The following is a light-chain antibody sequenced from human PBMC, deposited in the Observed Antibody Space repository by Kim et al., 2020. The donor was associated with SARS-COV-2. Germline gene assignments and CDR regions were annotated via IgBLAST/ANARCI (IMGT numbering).Light chain of an antibody. CDR1: SGSIASNY. Sequence: KKVTSSCTRSSGSIASNYVQWYQQRPGSAPTTVIYEDNQRPSGVPDRFSGSIDSSSNSASLTISGLKTEDEADYYCQSYDSSNHEVFGGGTKLTVL. CDR2: EDN. V-gene: IGLV6-57*03. J-gene: IGLJ3*02. CDR3: QSYDSSNHEV.